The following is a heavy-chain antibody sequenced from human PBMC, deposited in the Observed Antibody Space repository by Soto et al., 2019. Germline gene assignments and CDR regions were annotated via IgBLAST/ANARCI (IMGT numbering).Heavy chain of an antibody. V-gene: IGHV4-30-2*01. Sequence: QLQLQESGSGLVKPSQTLSLTCAVYGGSISSGGSFWSWIRQPPGKGLEWIGYIYHSGSTYYNPSRESRVTISVDRSKNQFSLKLSAVTAADTAVYYCAGGIAARPLGYWGQGTLVTVSS. D-gene: IGHD6-6*01. J-gene: IGHJ4*02. CDR1: GGSISSGGSF. CDR2: IYHSGST. CDR3: AGGIAARPLGY.